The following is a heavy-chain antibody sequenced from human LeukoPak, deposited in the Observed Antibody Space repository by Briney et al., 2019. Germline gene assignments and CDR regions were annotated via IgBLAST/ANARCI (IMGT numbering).Heavy chain of an antibody. CDR3: VKAATVTYYGMDV. J-gene: IGHJ6*02. Sequence: GGSLRLSCAASGFTFDDYAMHWVRQAPGKGLEWVTLISGDGVTTYYTDSVRGRFSISRDNSKNSLYLQMNSLRTEDSASYYCVKAATVTYYGMDVWGQGATVTVSS. CDR1: GFTFDDYA. V-gene: IGHV3-43*02. CDR2: ISGDGVTT. D-gene: IGHD4-11*01.